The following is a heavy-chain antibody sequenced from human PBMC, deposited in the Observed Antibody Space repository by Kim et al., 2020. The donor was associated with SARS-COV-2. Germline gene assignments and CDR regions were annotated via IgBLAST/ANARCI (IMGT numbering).Heavy chain of an antibody. J-gene: IGHJ4*02. Sequence: GGSLRLSCLASGFTLSSYAMTWVRQAPGKGLEWVSGIGDGGDTTYYADSVKGRFTISRDNFKNTLYLQMNSLRAEDTAIYYCAKGGLTTVTPWVDYWGQGTLVTVSS. D-gene: IGHD4-17*01. V-gene: IGHV3-23*01. CDR2: IGDGGDTT. CDR1: GFTLSSYA. CDR3: AKGGLTTVTPWVDY.